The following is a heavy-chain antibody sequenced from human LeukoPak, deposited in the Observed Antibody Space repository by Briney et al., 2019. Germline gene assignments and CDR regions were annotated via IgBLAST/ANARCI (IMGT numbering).Heavy chain of an antibody. CDR3: ARDIVVVPAYDYNWFDP. J-gene: IGHJ5*02. CDR2: FDPEDGET. D-gene: IGHD2-2*01. Sequence: ASVKVSCKVSGYTLTELSMHWVRQAPGKGREWMGGFDPEDGETIYAQKFQGRVTMTEDTSTDTAYMELSSLRSEDTAVYYCARDIVVVPAYDYNWFDPWGQGTLVTVSS. CDR1: GYTLTELS. V-gene: IGHV1-24*01.